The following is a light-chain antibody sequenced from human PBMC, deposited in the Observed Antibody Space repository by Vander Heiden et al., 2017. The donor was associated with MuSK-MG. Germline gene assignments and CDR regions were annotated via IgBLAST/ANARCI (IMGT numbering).Light chain of an antibody. V-gene: IGKV1-39*01. CDR3: QQSYSTPYT. CDR1: KSITTY. CDR2: GAS. Sequence: DIQIPQSPSSLSASVGDRVTVTCRASKSITTYVNWYQQKPGKAPNLLIYGASTLQSGVPSRFSGRGSGTDFTFTISSLQPEDFATYHCQQSYSTPYTFGQGTKLEIK. J-gene: IGKJ2*01.